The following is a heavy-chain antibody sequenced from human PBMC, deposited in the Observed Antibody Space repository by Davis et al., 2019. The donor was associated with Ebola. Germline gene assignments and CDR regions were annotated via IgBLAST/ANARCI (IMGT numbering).Heavy chain of an antibody. CDR2: IWYDGSKR. D-gene: IGHD2-8*02. CDR3: AREGGCTGRVCYTMVFPEYGMDV. J-gene: IGHJ6*02. CDR1: GFTFSRYG. Sequence: PGGSLRLSCAASGFTFSRYGMHWVRQAPGKGLERVAVIWYDGSKRYYADSVKGRFTISRDNSMNMLNLQMNSLRAEDTAVYYCAREGGCTGRVCYTMVFPEYGMDVWGQGTTVTVSS. V-gene: IGHV3-33*01.